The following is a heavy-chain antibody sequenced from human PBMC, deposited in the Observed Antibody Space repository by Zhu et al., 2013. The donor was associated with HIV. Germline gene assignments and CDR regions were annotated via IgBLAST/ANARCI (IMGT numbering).Heavy chain of an antibody. CDR2: ISWNSGSI. Sequence: VQLVESGGGLVQPGRSLRLSCAASGFTFDDYAMHWVRQAPGKGLEWVSGISWNSGSIGYADSVKGRFTISRDNAKNSLYLQMNSLRAEDTALYYCAKRGDDLTINTNGMDVWGQGDHGHRLL. CDR1: GFTFDDYA. J-gene: IGHJ6*02. D-gene: IGHD3-10*01. CDR3: AKRGDDLTINTNGMDV. V-gene: IGHV3-9*01.